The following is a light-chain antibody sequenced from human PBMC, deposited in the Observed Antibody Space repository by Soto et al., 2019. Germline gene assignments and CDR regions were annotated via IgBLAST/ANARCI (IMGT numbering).Light chain of an antibody. CDR3: QQANSPPLT. J-gene: IGKJ4*01. CDR2: GAS. Sequence: EVVMTHSPGTLSVSPEERASLSCRASQSVSGNLAWYQQTPGQAPRLLIHGASTRATGIPARFSGSGSGTEFTLTISNLQPEDFATYYCQQANSPPLTFGGGTKVDIK. V-gene: IGKV3-15*01. CDR1: QSVSGN.